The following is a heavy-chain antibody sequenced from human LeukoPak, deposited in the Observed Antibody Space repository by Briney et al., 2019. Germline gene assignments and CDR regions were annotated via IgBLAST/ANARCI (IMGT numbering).Heavy chain of an antibody. V-gene: IGHV3-74*01. Sequence: PGGSLRLSCAASGFTFSSYWMHWVRQAPGKGLVWVSRINSDGSSTSYAGSVKGRFTISRDNAKNTLYLQMNSLRAEDTAVYYCARDRGAYCSGGSCYSRNWFDPWGQGTLVTVSS. D-gene: IGHD2-15*01. CDR3: ARDRGAYCSGGSCYSRNWFDP. CDR1: GFTFSSYW. J-gene: IGHJ5*02. CDR2: INSDGSST.